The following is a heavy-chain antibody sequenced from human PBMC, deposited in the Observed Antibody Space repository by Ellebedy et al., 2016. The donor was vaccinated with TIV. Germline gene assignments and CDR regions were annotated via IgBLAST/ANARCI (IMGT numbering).Heavy chain of an antibody. CDR2: IRQDGSEK. J-gene: IGHJ4*02. Sequence: GESLKISXAASGFTFSSYWMSWVRQAPGKGLEWVANIRQDGSEKYYVDSVRGRFTISRDNAKNSLYLQMTSLRAEDTAVYYCARRYFDYWGQGTLVTVSS. V-gene: IGHV3-7*03. CDR1: GFTFSSYW. CDR3: ARRYFDY.